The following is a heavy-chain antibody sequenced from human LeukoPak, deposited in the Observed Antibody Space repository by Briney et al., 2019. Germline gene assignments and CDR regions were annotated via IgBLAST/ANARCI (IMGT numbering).Heavy chain of an antibody. CDR3: ARHVFVLVVYAIGYFDY. CDR1: GGSISSYY. J-gene: IGHJ4*02. Sequence: PSETLSLTCTVSGGSISSYYWSWIRQPAGKGLEWIGRIYTSGSTNYNPSLKSRVTISVDTSKNQFSLKPSSVTAADTAVYYCARHVFVLVVYAIGYFDYWGQGTLVTVSS. CDR2: IYTSGST. D-gene: IGHD2-8*02. V-gene: IGHV4-4*07.